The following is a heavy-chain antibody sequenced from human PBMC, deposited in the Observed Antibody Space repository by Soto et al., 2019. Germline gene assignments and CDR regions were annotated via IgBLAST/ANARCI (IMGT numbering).Heavy chain of an antibody. Sequence: PRLSCAASGFTFSSYAMSWVREAPGKGLEWVSAISGSGGSTYYADSVKGRFTISRDNAKNTLYLQMNSLRAEDTAVYYCAKDIIPGRYCSSTSCYEDWFDPWGQGTLVTVSS. V-gene: IGHV3-23*01. CDR2: ISGSGGST. CDR3: AKDIIPGRYCSSTSCYEDWFDP. J-gene: IGHJ5*02. D-gene: IGHD2-2*01. CDR1: GFTFSSYA.